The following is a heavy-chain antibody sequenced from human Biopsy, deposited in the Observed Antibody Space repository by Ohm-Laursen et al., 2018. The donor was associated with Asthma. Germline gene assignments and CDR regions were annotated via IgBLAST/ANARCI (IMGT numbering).Heavy chain of an antibody. CDR2: INSVFGTT. J-gene: IGHJ4*02. V-gene: IGHV1-69*13. CDR1: GGTFNTYV. Sequence: GASVKVSCKSLGGTFNTYVIGWGRQAPGQGLKWLGGINSVFGTTTYPQKFQDRVTITADDSPSAVYMELSSLRSEDTAVYYCARKAGSCISRTCYSLDFWGQGTLVTVSS. D-gene: IGHD2-2*01. CDR3: ARKAGSCISRTCYSLDF.